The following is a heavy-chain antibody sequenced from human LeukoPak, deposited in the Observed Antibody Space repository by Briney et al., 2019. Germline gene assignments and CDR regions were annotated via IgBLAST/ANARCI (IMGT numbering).Heavy chain of an antibody. CDR1: GFTFSSYA. J-gene: IGHJ5*02. V-gene: IGHV4-39*01. CDR2: IYYSGST. CDR3: ASLYYDFWSDYPPNWFDP. D-gene: IGHD3-3*01. Sequence: GSLRLSCAASGFTFSSYAMSWIRQPPGKGLEWIGSIYYSGSTYYNPSLKSRLTISVDTSKNQFSLKLSSVAAADTAVYYCASLYYDFWSDYPPNWFDPWGQGTLVTVSS.